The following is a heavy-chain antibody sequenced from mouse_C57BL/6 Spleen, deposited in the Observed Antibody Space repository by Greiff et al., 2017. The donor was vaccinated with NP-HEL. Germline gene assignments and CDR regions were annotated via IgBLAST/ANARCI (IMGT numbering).Heavy chain of an antibody. CDR2: ISSGGSYT. J-gene: IGHJ2*01. Sequence: EVQRVESGGDLVKPGGSLKLSCAASGFTFSSYGMSWVRQTPDKRLEWVATISSGGSYTYYPDSVKGRFTISRDNAKNTLYLQMSSLKSEDTAMYYCARHGTGTGYYLDYWGQGTTLTVSS. CDR3: ARHGTGTGYYLDY. V-gene: IGHV5-6*01. CDR1: GFTFSSYG. D-gene: IGHD4-1*01.